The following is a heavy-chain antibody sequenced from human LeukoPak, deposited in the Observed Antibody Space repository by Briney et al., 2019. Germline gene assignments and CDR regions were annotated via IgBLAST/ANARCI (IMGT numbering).Heavy chain of an antibody. J-gene: IGHJ4*02. Sequence: GGSLRLSCALSGLAVSDNYLSWVRQAPGKGLERVSVIFPNGNTYSADFVQGRFSISRDESTNTLFLDMSSLRTDDTAIYFCARANPVYGDFDYWGQGTLVSVSS. V-gene: IGHV3-53*01. D-gene: IGHD4-17*01. CDR1: GLAVSDNY. CDR2: IFPNGNT. CDR3: ARANPVYGDFDY.